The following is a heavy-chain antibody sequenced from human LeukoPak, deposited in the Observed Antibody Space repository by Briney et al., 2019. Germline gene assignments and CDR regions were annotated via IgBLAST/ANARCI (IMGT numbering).Heavy chain of an antibody. CDR1: GIPFSSFG. J-gene: IGHJ5*02. V-gene: IGHV3-33*01. Sequence: PGGSLRLSCAAPGIPFSSFGMHWLRQAPGKGLEWVAFIWYDGSNKYYEDSVKGRFTISRDNSKNTLYPQMNSLTAEDTAVYYCARDGTVTAGPFDPWGGGTLVTVSS. D-gene: IGHD4-17*01. CDR2: IWYDGSNK. CDR3: ARDGTVTAGPFDP.